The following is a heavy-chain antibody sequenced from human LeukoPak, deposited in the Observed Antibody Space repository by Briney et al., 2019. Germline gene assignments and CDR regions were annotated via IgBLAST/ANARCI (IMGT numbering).Heavy chain of an antibody. Sequence: GGSLRLSCAASGFTFSSYWMHWVRQAPGEGLVWVSRINSDGSTTNYADSVKGRFTISRDNAKNTLYLQMNSLRAEDTAVYYCVWMSPPAGRGQGTLVTVSS. D-gene: IGHD3-3*01. V-gene: IGHV3-74*01. CDR1: GFTFSSYW. J-gene: IGHJ4*02. CDR2: INSDGSTT. CDR3: VWMSPPAG.